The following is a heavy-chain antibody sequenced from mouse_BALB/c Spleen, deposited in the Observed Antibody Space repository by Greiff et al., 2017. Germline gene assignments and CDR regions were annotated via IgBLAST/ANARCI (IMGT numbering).Heavy chain of an antibody. CDR1: GYTFTSYW. Sequence: QVQLKQSGAELARPGASVKLSCKASGYTFTSYWMQWVKQRPGQGLEWIGAIYPGDGDTRYTQKFKGKATLTADKSSSTAYMQLSSLASEDSAVYYCARYYGSSYGFAYWGQGTLVTVSA. CDR3: ARYYGSSYGFAY. V-gene: IGHV1-87*01. J-gene: IGHJ3*01. D-gene: IGHD1-1*01. CDR2: IYPGDGDT.